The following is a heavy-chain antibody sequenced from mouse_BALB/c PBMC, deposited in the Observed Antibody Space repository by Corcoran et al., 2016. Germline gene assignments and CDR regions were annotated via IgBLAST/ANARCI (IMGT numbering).Heavy chain of an antibody. Sequence: DVQLQESGPGLVKPSQSLSLTCSVTGYSITSGYYWNWIRQFPGNKLEWMGYISYDGSNNYNPSLKNRIAITRDTSKNQFFLKWNSVTTEDTATDDCAAIYDGYAMDYWGQGTSVTVSS. CDR3: AAIYDGYAMDY. J-gene: IGHJ4*01. D-gene: IGHD2-3*01. V-gene: IGHV3-6*02. CDR2: ISYDGSN. CDR1: GYSITSGYY.